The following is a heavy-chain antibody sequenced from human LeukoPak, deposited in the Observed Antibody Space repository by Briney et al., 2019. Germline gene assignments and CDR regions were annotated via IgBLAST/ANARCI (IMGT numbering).Heavy chain of an antibody. CDR3: ARESSGFDI. V-gene: IGHV3-7*05. CDR1: GFTFSTYW. CDR2: IKQDGSEK. J-gene: IGHJ3*02. Sequence: QPGGSLRLSCAASGFTFSTYWMNWVRQAPGKGLEWVANIKQDGSEKYYVDSVKGRCTISRDNSKNTLYLQMNSLRAEDTAVYYCARESSGFDIWGQGTMVTVSS.